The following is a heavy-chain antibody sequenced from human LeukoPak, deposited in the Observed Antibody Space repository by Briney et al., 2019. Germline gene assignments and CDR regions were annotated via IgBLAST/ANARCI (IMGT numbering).Heavy chain of an antibody. CDR1: GFTFSSYA. CDR2: ISGSGGST. D-gene: IGHD3-16*01. V-gene: IGHV3-23*01. Sequence: GGSLRLSCAASGFTFSSYAMSWVRQAPGKGLEWVSAISGSGGSTYYADSVKGRFTISRDNSKNTLSLQMNSLIADDTAVYYCAKGGASRHFDYWGQGTLVTVSS. CDR3: AKGGASRHFDY. J-gene: IGHJ4*02.